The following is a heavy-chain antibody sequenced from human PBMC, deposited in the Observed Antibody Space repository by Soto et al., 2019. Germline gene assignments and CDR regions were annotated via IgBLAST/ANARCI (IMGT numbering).Heavy chain of an antibody. J-gene: IGHJ6*02. CDR1: GFTFNSYA. Sequence: EVQLLESGGGLVQPGGSLRLSCAASGFTFNSYAMSWVRQAPGKGLEWVSAISGSGGSTYYADSVKGRFTISRGNSKNTLYLQMNSLGTEDTALYYCSKDLGCSPGTPPPPCYYYGMDVWGQGTTVTVSS. V-gene: IGHV3-23*01. CDR2: ISGSGGST. CDR3: SKDLGCSPGTPPPPCYYYGMDV. D-gene: IGHD3-16*01.